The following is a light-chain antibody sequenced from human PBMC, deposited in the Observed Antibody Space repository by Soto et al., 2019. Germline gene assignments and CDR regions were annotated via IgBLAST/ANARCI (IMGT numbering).Light chain of an antibody. CDR2: AAS. J-gene: IGKJ1*01. CDR1: QGILTY. CDR3: QQSYSTTWT. Sequence: DIQMTQSPSSLSASVGDRVTITCRASQGILTYLAWYQQKPGQVPELLIQAASTLQSGVPSRFSGSGSETDFTLTISSLQPEDFATYSCQQSYSTTWTFGQGTKVDIK. V-gene: IGKV1-39*01.